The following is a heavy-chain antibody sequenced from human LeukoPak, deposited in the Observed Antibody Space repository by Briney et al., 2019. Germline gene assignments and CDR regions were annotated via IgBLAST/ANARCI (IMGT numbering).Heavy chain of an antibody. CDR1: GGSISSSSYY. D-gene: IGHD3-10*01. CDR2: IYYSGST. Sequence: SETLSLTCTVSGGSISSSSYYWGWIRQPPGKGLEWIGSIYYSGSTYYNPSLKSRVTISVDTSKNQFTLKLSSVTAADTAVYYCARGTGKYNWFDPWGQGTLVTVSS. V-gene: IGHV4-39*06. J-gene: IGHJ5*02. CDR3: ARGTGKYNWFDP.